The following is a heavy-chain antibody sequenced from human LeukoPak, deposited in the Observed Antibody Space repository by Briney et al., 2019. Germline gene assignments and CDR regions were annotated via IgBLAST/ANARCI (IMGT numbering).Heavy chain of an antibody. CDR3: ARDSDYYGSGSYPPL. Sequence: GGSLRLSCAASGFTFSSYSMNWVRQAPGKGLEWVSSISSSSSYIYYADSVKGRFTISRDNAKNSLYLQMNSLRAEDTAVYYCARDSDYYGSGSYPPLWGQGTLVTVSS. V-gene: IGHV3-21*01. D-gene: IGHD3-10*01. J-gene: IGHJ4*02. CDR1: GFTFSSYS. CDR2: ISSSSSYI.